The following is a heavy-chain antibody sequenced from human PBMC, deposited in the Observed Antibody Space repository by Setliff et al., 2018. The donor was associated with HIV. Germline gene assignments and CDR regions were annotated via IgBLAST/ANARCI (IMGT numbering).Heavy chain of an antibody. CDR3: ASGPIAAAGTRAPLDY. CDR2: INHSGST. Sequence: PSETLSLTCAVYGGSFSGYYWSWIRQPPGKGLEWIGEINHSGSTNYNPSLKSRVTISVDTSKNQFSLKLSSVTAADTAVYYCASGPIAAAGTRAPLDYWGQGTLVTVSS. J-gene: IGHJ4*02. D-gene: IGHD6-13*01. CDR1: GGSFSGYY. V-gene: IGHV4-34*01.